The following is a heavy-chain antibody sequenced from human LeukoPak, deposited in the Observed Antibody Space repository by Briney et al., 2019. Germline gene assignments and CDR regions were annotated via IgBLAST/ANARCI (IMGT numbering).Heavy chain of an antibody. J-gene: IGHJ5*02. D-gene: IGHD1-7*01. Sequence: GVSVKVSCKASGYTFTSYDINWVRQATGQGLEWMGWMNPNSGNTGYAQKFQGRVTMTRNTSISTAYMELSSLRSEDTAVYYCARNLGLELKNWFDPWGQGTLVTVSS. CDR3: ARNLGLELKNWFDP. CDR1: GYTFTSYD. V-gene: IGHV1-8*01. CDR2: MNPNSGNT.